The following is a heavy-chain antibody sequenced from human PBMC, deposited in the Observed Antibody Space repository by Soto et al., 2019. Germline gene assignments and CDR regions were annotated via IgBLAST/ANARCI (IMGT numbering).Heavy chain of an antibody. CDR2: IGGSGGDT. Sequence: GGSLRLSCAASGFTFSSYAMSWVRQAPGKGLEWVSGIGGSGGDTYYADSVKGRFTVSRDNAENTLYQQLNSLRVEDTAIYYCARRTWRGRADYWGQGILVTVSS. CDR3: ARRTWRGRADY. D-gene: IGHD3-3*01. V-gene: IGHV3-23*01. CDR1: GFTFSSYA. J-gene: IGHJ4*02.